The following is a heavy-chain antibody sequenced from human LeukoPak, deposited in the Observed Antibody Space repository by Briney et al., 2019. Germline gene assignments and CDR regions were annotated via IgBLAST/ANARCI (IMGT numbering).Heavy chain of an antibody. CDR1: GGAISSYY. CDR2: IYYSGST. CDR3: ARYSGYDGYYYYYYYMDV. J-gene: IGHJ6*03. V-gene: IGHV4-59*01. D-gene: IGHD5-12*01. Sequence: PSETLSLTCTVSGGAISSYYWSWIRQPPGKGLEWIGYIYYSGSTNYNPSLKSRVTISVETSKNQFSLKLSSVTAADTAVYYCARYSGYDGYYYYYYYMDVWGKGTTVTVSS.